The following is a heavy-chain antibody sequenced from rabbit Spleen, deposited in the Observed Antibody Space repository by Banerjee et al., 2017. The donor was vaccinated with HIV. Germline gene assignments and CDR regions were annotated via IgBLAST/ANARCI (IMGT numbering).Heavy chain of an antibody. V-gene: IGHV1S45*01. J-gene: IGHJ4*01. D-gene: IGHD6-1*01. CDR1: GIDFSSVYW. Sequence: QQQLEESGGGLVKPGGTLTLTCKASGIDFSSVYWICWVRQAPGKGLEWIACISSSSGSTYYASWAKGRFTISKTSSTAVTLQMASLTAADTATYFCARDGRNNDGYAFNLWGPGTLVTVS. CDR3: ARDGRNNDGYAFNL. CDR2: ISSSSGST.